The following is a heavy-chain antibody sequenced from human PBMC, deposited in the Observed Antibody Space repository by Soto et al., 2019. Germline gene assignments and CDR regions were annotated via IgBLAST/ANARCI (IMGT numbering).Heavy chain of an antibody. CDR2: IRSNADGGTT. CDR1: GFTFRNAW. V-gene: IGHV3-15*01. CDR3: TKDVAGYCSSTTCNTPQNWVDP. J-gene: IGHJ5*02. D-gene: IGHD2-2*01. Sequence: EVQLVESGGGLVKPGGSLRLSCAASGFTFRNAWMSWVRQAPGKGLEWVGGIRSNADGGTTNYAAPAKDRFTMSRDDSNNTLSLQMNSLKTEGTAVYYCTKDVAGYCSSTTCNTPQNWVDPWGQGTLVTVSS.